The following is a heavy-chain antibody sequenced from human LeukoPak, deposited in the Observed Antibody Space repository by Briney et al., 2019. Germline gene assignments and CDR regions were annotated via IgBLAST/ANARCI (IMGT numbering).Heavy chain of an antibody. CDR1: GGSISSGSYY. V-gene: IGHV4-39*01. D-gene: IGHD6-19*01. J-gene: IGHJ4*02. CDR3: ARHLPAGNTNFDY. Sequence: SETLSLTCTVSGGSISSGSYYWGWIRQPPGKGLEWIGSIYYSGSTYYNPSLKSRVTISVDTSKNQFSLKLNSVTAADAAVYYCARHLPAGNTNFDYWGQGTLVTVSS. CDR2: IYYSGST.